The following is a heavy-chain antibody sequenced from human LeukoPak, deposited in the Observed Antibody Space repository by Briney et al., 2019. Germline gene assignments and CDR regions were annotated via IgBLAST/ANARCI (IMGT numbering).Heavy chain of an antibody. CDR3: ARDRSGYSYDAFDI. J-gene: IGHJ3*02. V-gene: IGHV3-74*01. D-gene: IGHD3-3*01. CDR2: INSDGSST. Sequence: GGSLRLSCAASGFTFSSYWMHWVRQAPGKGLVWVSRINSDGSSTSYADSVKGRFNISRDNAKNTLYLQMNSLRAEDTAVYYCARDRSGYSYDAFDIWGQGTMVTVSS. CDR1: GFTFSSYW.